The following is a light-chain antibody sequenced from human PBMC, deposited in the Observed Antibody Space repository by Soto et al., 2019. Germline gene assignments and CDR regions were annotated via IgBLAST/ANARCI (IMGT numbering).Light chain of an antibody. CDR2: AVS. J-gene: IGKJ5*01. CDR1: QDIDNS. CDR3: QQHDGRPTMT. Sequence: IHLTESPSSLSSSIGETVRITCRASQDIDNSLNWYQHQPGKAPKLLIYAVSFLETGVPSRFSGRGSGTVFSLTINSLQADDFATYYCQQHDGRPTMTFGQGTRLEI. V-gene: IGKV1-33*01.